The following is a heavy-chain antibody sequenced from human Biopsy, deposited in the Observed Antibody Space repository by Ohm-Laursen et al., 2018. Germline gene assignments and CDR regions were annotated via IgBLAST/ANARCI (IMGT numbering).Heavy chain of an antibody. D-gene: IGHD5-18*01. CDR2: IFYDGSNT. Sequence: SLRLSCAASGFTFNNYGMQWVRQAPGKGLEWVAFIFYDGSNTYYADSVKGRFTISRGNSRDTLYLQMSSLRAEDTAVYYRAKDRYNYTPIGGFSMDVWGQGTTVTVSS. CDR1: GFTFNNYG. J-gene: IGHJ6*02. CDR3: AKDRYNYTPIGGFSMDV. V-gene: IGHV3-30*18.